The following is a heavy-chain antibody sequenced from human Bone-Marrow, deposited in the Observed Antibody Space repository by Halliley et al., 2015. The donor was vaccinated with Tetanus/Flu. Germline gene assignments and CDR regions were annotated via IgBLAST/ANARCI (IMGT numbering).Heavy chain of an antibody. Sequence: LVKPTQTLTLTCTFSGFSLSTSGMCVSWIRQPPGKALEWLALIDRDDHKYYSTSLNTRLSISKGTSKNQVVLTMTNMDPADTAMYYCARGDFYGDSDYYYGIRSLWFDPWGQGTLVTVSS. J-gene: IGHJ5*02. V-gene: IGHV2-70*01. CDR2: IDRDDHK. CDR3: ARGDFYGDSDYYYGIRSLWFDP. CDR1: GFSLSTSGMC. D-gene: IGHD3-22*01.